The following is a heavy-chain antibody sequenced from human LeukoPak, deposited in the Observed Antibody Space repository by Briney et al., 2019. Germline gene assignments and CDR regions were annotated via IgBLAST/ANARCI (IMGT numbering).Heavy chain of an antibody. J-gene: IGHJ5*02. V-gene: IGHV4-34*01. Sequence: KPSETLSLTCAVYGGSFSGYYWSWIRQPPGKGLEWIGEINHSGSTNYNPSLKSRVTISVDTSKNQFSLKLSSVTAADTAVYYCARTSEGSGSYLNWFDPWGQGTLVTVSS. CDR3: ARTSEGSGSYLNWFDP. CDR1: GGSFSGYY. CDR2: INHSGST. D-gene: IGHD3-10*01.